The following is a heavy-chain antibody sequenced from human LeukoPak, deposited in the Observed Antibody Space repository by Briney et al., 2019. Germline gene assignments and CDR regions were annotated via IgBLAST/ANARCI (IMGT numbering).Heavy chain of an antibody. CDR3: ARDTAMVTGVPNWFDP. V-gene: IGHV1-18*01. CDR2: ISAYNGNT. Sequence: GASVKVSCKASGYTFTSYGISWVRQAPGQGLEWMGWISAYNGNTNYAQKLQGRVTMTTDTSTSTAYMELRSLRSDDTAGYYCARDTAMVTGVPNWFDPWGQGTLVTVSS. J-gene: IGHJ5*02. D-gene: IGHD5-18*01. CDR1: GYTFTSYG.